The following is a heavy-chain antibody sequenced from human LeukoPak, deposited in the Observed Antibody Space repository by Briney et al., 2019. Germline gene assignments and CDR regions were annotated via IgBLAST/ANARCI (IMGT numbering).Heavy chain of an antibody. J-gene: IGHJ4*02. D-gene: IGHD3-22*01. CDR1: GFTFSSYS. V-gene: IGHV3-21*01. CDR3: ARVLMGLTMIVVVNPIDY. Sequence: GGSLRLSCAASGFTFSSYSMNWVRQAPGKGLEWVSSISSSSSYIYYADSVKGRFTISRDNAKNSLFLQMNSLRAEDTAVYYCARVLMGLTMIVVVNPIDYWGQGTLVTVSS. CDR2: ISSSSSYI.